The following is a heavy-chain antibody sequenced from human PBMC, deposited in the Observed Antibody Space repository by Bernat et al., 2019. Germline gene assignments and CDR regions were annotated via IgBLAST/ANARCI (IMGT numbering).Heavy chain of an antibody. J-gene: IGHJ3*02. CDR1: GFTFSSYW. CDR2: VNQDESDK. V-gene: IGHV3-7*04. D-gene: IGHD3-3*01. CDR3: EGVYYDSPYAFDI. Sequence: VQLVESGGGLVQPGGSLRLSCAASGFTFSSYWMSWVRQAPGKGLVWVSSVNQDESDKYYVDSVKGRFTISRDNAKNSLYLQMNSLRAEDTDVYYCEGVYYDSPYAFDIWGQGTMVTVSS.